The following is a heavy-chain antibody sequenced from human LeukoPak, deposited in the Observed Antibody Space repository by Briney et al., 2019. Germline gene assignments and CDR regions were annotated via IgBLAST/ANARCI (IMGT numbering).Heavy chain of an antibody. CDR2: INHSGST. J-gene: IGHJ4*02. Sequence: PSETLSPTCAVYGGSFSGYYWSWIRQPPGKGLEWIGEINHSGSTNYNPSLKSRVTISVDTSKNQFSLKLSSVTAADTAVYYCARGPGESSGWYDFDYWGQGTLVTVSS. V-gene: IGHV4-34*01. CDR3: ARGPGESSGWYDFDY. D-gene: IGHD6-19*01. CDR1: GGSFSGYY.